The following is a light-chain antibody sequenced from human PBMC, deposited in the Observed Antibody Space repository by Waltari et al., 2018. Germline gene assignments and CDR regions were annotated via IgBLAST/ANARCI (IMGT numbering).Light chain of an antibody. CDR2: DVT. Sequence: QSALTHPASVSGSPGQSITISCTGTSSDVGGYHFVSWYQQHPGKAPNLMIYDVTKRPSGGSDRFSCSKSGNTASLTISGLQAEDEADYYCNAYTSSSTLWVFGGGTKLTVL. CDR3: NAYTSSSTLWV. CDR1: SSDVGGYHF. J-gene: IGLJ3*02. V-gene: IGLV2-14*01.